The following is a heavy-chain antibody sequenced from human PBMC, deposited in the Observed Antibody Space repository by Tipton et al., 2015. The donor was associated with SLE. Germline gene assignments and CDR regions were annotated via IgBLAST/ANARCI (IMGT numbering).Heavy chain of an antibody. D-gene: IGHD6-13*01. CDR3: ARVGSSWYLDAFDI. J-gene: IGHJ3*02. CDR1: GGSISSGGYY. V-gene: IGHV4-31*03. Sequence: TLSLTCTVSGGSISSGGYYWSWIRQHPGKGLEWIGYIYYSGSTYYNPSLKSRVTISVDTSKNQFSLKLSSVTAADTAVYYCARVGSSWYLDAFDIWGQGTMVTVSS. CDR2: IYYSGST.